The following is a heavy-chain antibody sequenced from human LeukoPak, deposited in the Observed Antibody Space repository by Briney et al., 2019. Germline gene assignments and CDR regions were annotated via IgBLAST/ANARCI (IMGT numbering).Heavy chain of an antibody. V-gene: IGHV3-23*01. D-gene: IGHD3-10*02. CDR3: AELGITMIGGV. J-gene: IGHJ6*04. CDR1: GFTFSSYG. CDR2: ISGNGGDT. Sequence: GGSLRLSCAASGFTFSSYGMGWVRQAPGKGLEWVSAISGNGGDTFYADSVKGRFTISRDNAKNSLYLQMNSLRAEDTAVYYCAELGITMIGGVWGKGTTVTISS.